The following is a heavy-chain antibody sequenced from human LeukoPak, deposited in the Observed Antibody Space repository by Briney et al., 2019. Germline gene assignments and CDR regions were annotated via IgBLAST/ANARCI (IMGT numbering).Heavy chain of an antibody. J-gene: IGHJ6*03. CDR1: GGSFSGYY. V-gene: IGHV4-34*01. Sequence: SETLSLTCAVYGGSFSGYYWSWIRQPPGKGLEWIGEINHSGSTNYNPSLKSRVTISVDTSKNQFSLKLSSVTAADTAVYYCARGRKWEVDIVVVPAAPKSQYYYYMDVWGKGTTVTVSS. D-gene: IGHD2-2*01. CDR3: ARGRKWEVDIVVVPAAPKSQYYYYMDV. CDR2: INHSGST.